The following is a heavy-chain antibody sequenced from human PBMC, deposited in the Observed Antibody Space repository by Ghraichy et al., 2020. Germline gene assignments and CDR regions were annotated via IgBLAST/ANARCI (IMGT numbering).Heavy chain of an antibody. V-gene: IGHV3-23*01. CDR3: AKDSRIVGATWDY. Sequence: GESLNISCAASGFTFSSYAMSWVRQAPGKGLEWVSAISGSGGSTYYADSVKGRFTISRDNSKNTLYLQMNSLRAEDTAVYYCAKDSRIVGATWDYWGQGTLVTVSS. J-gene: IGHJ4*02. CDR1: GFTFSSYA. CDR2: ISGSGGST. D-gene: IGHD1-26*01.